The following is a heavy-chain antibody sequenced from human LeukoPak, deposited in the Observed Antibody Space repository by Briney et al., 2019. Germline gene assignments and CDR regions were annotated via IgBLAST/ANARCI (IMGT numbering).Heavy chain of an antibody. Sequence: GGSLRLSCAASGFTFSSYGMHWVRQAPGKGLEWVAVISYDGSNKYYADSVKGRFTISRDNSKNTLYLQVNSLRAEDTAVYYCAKDRDSGSYRGTFDYWGQGTLSPSPQ. CDR1: GFTFSSYG. J-gene: IGHJ4*02. V-gene: IGHV3-30*18. CDR2: ISYDGSNK. D-gene: IGHD1-26*01. CDR3: AKDRDSGSYRGTFDY.